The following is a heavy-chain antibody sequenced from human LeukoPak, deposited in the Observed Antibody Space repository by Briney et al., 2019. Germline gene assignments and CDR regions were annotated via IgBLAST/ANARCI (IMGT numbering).Heavy chain of an antibody. CDR2: ISYDGSNK. D-gene: IGHD3-9*01. V-gene: IGHV3-30-3*01. CDR1: GFTLSSYA. J-gene: IGHJ3*01. CDR3: TTDIDDVLNGDDAFDV. Sequence: GGSLRLSCAASGFTLSSYAMHWVRQAPGKGLEWVTVISYDGSNKYYADSVKGRFTISRENAESSVYLQMNSLRVDDTGVYYCTTDIDDVLNGDDAFDVWGPGTVVTVSS.